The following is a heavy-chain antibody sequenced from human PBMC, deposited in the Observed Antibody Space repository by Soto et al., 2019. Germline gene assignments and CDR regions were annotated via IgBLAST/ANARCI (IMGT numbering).Heavy chain of an antibody. CDR3: AKDLQWGYYYYGMDV. CDR2: ISWNSGSI. CDR1: GFTFDDYA. J-gene: IGHJ6*02. V-gene: IGHV3-9*01. Sequence: PGGSLRLSCAASGFTFDDYAMHWVRQAPGKGLEWVSGISWNSGSIGYADSVKGRFTISRDNAKNSLYLQMNSLRAEDTALYYCAKDLQWGYYYYGMDVWGQGTTVTVSS. D-gene: IGHD2-8*01.